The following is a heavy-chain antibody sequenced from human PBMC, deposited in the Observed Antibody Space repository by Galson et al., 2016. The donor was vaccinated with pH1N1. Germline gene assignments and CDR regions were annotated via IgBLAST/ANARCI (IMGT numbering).Heavy chain of an antibody. Sequence: SVKVSCKAAGGPFTTYAITWLRQAPGQGLEWMGGINPIFDTPNYAQKFQGRFTITTDESTGTAYMELGSLTSVDTAIYYCAKDGGIGGGFDPWGQGTLVTVSS. CDR2: INPIFDTP. CDR1: GGPFTTYA. CDR3: AKDGGIGGGFDP. V-gene: IGHV1-69*05. D-gene: IGHD3-16*01. J-gene: IGHJ5*02.